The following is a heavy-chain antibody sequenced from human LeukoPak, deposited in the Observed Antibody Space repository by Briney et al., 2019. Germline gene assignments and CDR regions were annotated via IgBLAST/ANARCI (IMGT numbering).Heavy chain of an antibody. Sequence: SETLSLTCTVSGGSISSGGYYWSWIRQPPGKGLEWIGYIYYSGSTNYNPSLKSRVTISVDTSKNQFSLKLSSVTAADTAVYYCARAVHPSGSYFAGGFDYWGQGTLVTVSS. CDR1: GGSISSGGYY. CDR2: IYYSGST. CDR3: ARAVHPSGSYFAGGFDY. V-gene: IGHV4-61*08. J-gene: IGHJ4*02. D-gene: IGHD1-26*01.